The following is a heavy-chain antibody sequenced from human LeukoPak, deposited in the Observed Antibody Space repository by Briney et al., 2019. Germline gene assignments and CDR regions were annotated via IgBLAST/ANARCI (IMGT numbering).Heavy chain of an antibody. D-gene: IGHD3-16*01. CDR2: IYYSGST. Sequence: SETLSLTCTFSGGSISSGDYYWSWLRQPPGKGLEWLGYIYYSGSTYYNPSLKSRVTISVDTSKNQFSLKLIAVTAADTAVYYCARIRMITVGGVIDYWGQGTLVTVSS. V-gene: IGHV4-30-4*08. CDR1: GGSISSGDYY. CDR3: ARIRMITVGGVIDY. J-gene: IGHJ4*02.